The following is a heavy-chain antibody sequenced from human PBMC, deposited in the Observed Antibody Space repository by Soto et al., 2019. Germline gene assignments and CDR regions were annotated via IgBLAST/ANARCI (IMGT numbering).Heavy chain of an antibody. CDR2: IWYDGSKK. V-gene: IGHV3-33*01. CDR3: ARDSSGVTTYFDS. CDR1: GFSFRSHG. Sequence: QVQLVESGGGVVQPGRSLRLSCAASGFSFRSHGMHWVRQAPGKGLEWEAVIWYDGSKKYYADSVKGRFTISRDNSKNTLYMEMNSLSAEDTAVYYCARDSSGVTTYFDSWGQGSLVTVSS. J-gene: IGHJ4*02. D-gene: IGHD4-17*01.